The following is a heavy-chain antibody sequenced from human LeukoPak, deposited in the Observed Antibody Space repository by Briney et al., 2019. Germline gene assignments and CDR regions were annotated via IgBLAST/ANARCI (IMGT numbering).Heavy chain of an antibody. CDR2: IYHSGST. CDR1: GGSISSGGYS. D-gene: IGHD2-15*01. Sequence: SETLSLTCAVSGGSISSGGYSWSWIRQPPGKGLEWIGYIYHSGSTYYNPSLKSRVTISVDRSKNQFSLKLSSVTAAATAVYYCARGRLYCSGGSCYSCWFDPWGQGTLVTVSS. V-gene: IGHV4-30-2*01. J-gene: IGHJ5*02. CDR3: ARGRLYCSGGSCYSCWFDP.